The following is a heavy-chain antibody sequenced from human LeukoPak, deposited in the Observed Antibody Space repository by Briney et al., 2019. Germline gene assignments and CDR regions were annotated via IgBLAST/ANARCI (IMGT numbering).Heavy chain of an antibody. J-gene: IGHJ6*01. Sequence: GGSLRLSCAASGFTFSSYGMHWVRQAPGKGLEWVAFIRYDGSNKYYADSVKGRFTISRDNSKNTLYLQMNSLRAEDTAVYYWAEILRYCSSTSRPKAMDLWGKRTTVTVSS. CDR3: AEILRYCSSTSRPKAMDL. CDR2: IRYDGSNK. V-gene: IGHV3-30*02. CDR1: GFTFSSYG. D-gene: IGHD2-2*01.